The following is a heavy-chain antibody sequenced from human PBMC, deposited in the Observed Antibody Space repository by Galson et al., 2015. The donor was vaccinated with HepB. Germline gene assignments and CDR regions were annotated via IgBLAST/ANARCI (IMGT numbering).Heavy chain of an antibody. J-gene: IGHJ4*02. CDR1: GYSFTSYW. D-gene: IGHD2-2*01. CDR3: ARLGYCSSTSCYAFNY. Sequence: QSGAEVKKPGESLKISCKGPGYSFTSYWIGWVRQMPGKGLEWMGITHPGDSDTRYSPSFQGQVTISADKSISTAYLQWSSLKASDTATYYCARLGYCSSTSCYAFNYWGQGTLVTVSS. CDR2: THPGDSDT. V-gene: IGHV5-51*01.